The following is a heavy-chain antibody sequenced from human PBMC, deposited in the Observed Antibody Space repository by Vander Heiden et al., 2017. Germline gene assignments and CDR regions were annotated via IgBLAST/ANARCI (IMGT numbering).Heavy chain of an antibody. J-gene: IGHJ4*02. V-gene: IGHV3-21*01. CDR1: GFTFSSYS. Sequence: EVQLVESGGGLVKPGGSLRLSCAASGFTFSSYSMNWVRQAPGKGLEWVSSISSSSSYIYYADSGKGRFTISRDNAKNSLYLQMNRLRAEETAVYYCAKDVRAAARPTEIDYWVQGTLVTVYS. D-gene: IGHD6-6*01. CDR3: AKDVRAAARPTEIDY. CDR2: ISSSSSYI.